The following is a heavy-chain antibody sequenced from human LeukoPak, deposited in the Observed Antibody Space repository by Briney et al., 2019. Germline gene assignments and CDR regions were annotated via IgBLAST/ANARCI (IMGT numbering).Heavy chain of an antibody. CDR1: GGTFGSYA. Sequence: SVKVSCKASGGTFGSYAISWVRQAPGQGLEWMGGIIPIFGTANYAQKFQGRVTITADESTSTAYMELSSLRSEDTAVYYCARSSLYSSSWYEPPSLGEDYWGQGTLVTVSS. V-gene: IGHV1-69*01. CDR2: IIPIFGTA. D-gene: IGHD6-13*01. CDR3: ARSSLYSSSWYEPPSLGEDY. J-gene: IGHJ4*02.